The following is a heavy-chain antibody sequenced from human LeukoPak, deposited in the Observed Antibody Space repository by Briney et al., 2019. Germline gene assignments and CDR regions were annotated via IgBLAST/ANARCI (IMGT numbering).Heavy chain of an antibody. Sequence: ASVKVSCKASGGTFSSYAISWVRQAPGQGLEWMGWINTDTGNPTYAQGFTGHYVFSLDTSVSTAYLQIISLKAEDTAVYYCARAGLTGSKVAFDVWGQGTTVTVSS. CDR2: INTDTGNP. CDR3: ARAGLTGSKVAFDV. CDR1: GGTFSSYA. V-gene: IGHV7-4-1*02. J-gene: IGHJ3*01. D-gene: IGHD1-20*01.